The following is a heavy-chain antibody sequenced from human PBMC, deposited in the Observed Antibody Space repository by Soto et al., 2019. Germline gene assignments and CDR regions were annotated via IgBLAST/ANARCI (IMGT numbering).Heavy chain of an antibody. CDR2: IYYSGST. CDR3: ARRNYYDSSGDGCFDY. J-gene: IGHJ4*02. V-gene: IGHV4-39*01. Sequence: PSETLSLTCTVSGGSISSSSYYWGWIRQPPGKGLEWIGSIYYSGSTYYNPSLKSRVTISVDTSKNQFSLKLSSVTAADTVFFYCARRNYYDSSGDGCFDYWGQGTLVTVSS. D-gene: IGHD3-22*01. CDR1: GGSISSSSYY.